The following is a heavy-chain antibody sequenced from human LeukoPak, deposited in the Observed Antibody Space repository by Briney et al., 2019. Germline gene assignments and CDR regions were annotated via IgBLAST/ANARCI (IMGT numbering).Heavy chain of an antibody. V-gene: IGHV4-59*01. Sequence: PSETLSLTCTVSGGSISSYYWTWIRRPPGKGLEWIGSINYSGSTYYNPSLKSRVTISVDTSKNQFSLKLSSVTAADTAVYYCARVRGSGWYEFDYWGQGTLVTVSS. D-gene: IGHD6-19*01. CDR1: GGSISSYY. CDR2: INYSGST. J-gene: IGHJ4*02. CDR3: ARVRGSGWYEFDY.